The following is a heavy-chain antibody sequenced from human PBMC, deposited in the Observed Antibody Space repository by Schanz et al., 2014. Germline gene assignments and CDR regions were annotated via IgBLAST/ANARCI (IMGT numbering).Heavy chain of an antibody. CDR1: GGPFSGYF. V-gene: IGHV4-34*01. D-gene: IGHD3-3*02. Sequence: QVQLQESGPGLLKPSETLSLTCAVYGGPFSGYFWSWIRQSPGKGLQWIGEIHHSGSIIYNPSLRSGVTISMDTSKNQFFLKVTSVTAADTAVYYCARHLVNAYGMDVWGQGTAVTVSS. J-gene: IGHJ6*02. CDR2: IHHSGSI. CDR3: ARHLVNAYGMDV.